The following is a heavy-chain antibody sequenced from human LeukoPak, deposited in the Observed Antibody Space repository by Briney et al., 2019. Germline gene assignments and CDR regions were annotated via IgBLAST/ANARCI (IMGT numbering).Heavy chain of an antibody. Sequence: ASVKVSCKASGYTFTNYGISWVRQAPGHGLEWMGWVSAYADDTNYVQKFQGRITMTTDTSTSTAYVELRSLRSDDTAVYYCARDCIGCHGFDYWGQGTLVTVSS. D-gene: IGHD2-15*01. CDR2: VSAYADDT. J-gene: IGHJ4*02. CDR3: ARDCIGCHGFDY. CDR1: GYTFTNYG. V-gene: IGHV1-18*01.